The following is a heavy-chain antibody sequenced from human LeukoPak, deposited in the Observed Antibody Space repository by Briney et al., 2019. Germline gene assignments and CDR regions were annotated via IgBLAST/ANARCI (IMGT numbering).Heavy chain of an antibody. Sequence: SETLPLTCAVYGGSFSGYYWSWIRQPPGKGLEWIGEINHSGSTNYNPSLKSRVTISVDTSKNQFSLKLSSVTAADTAVYYCARGGGMAYGSALSSWGQGTLVTVSS. D-gene: IGHD3-10*01. CDR3: ARGGGMAYGSALSS. CDR1: GGSFSGYY. J-gene: IGHJ4*02. CDR2: INHSGST. V-gene: IGHV4-34*01.